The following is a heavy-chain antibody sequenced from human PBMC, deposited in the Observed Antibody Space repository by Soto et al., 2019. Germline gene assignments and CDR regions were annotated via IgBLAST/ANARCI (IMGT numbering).Heavy chain of an antibody. CDR1: GFTFSSYS. J-gene: IGHJ3*02. CDR2: ISSSSSTI. D-gene: IGHD1-1*01. CDR3: AKDQRYEAFDI. V-gene: IGHV3-48*01. Sequence: GGSLRLSCAASGFTFSSYSMNWVRQAPGKGLEWVSYISSSSSTIYYADSVKGRFTISRDNAKNSLYLQMNSLRAEDTAVYYCAKDQRYEAFDIWGQGTMVTVSS.